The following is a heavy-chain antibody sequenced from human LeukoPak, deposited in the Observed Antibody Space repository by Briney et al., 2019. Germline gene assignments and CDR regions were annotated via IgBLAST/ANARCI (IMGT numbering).Heavy chain of an antibody. Sequence: GRSLRLSCAASGFTFSSYAMHWVRQAPGKGLEWVAVISYDGSNKYYAASVKGRFTISRENAKNSLYLQMNSLRAGDTAVYYCARDSSGWGLDVWGPGTTVTVSS. CDR3: ARDSSGWGLDV. D-gene: IGHD6-19*01. V-gene: IGHV3-30*14. J-gene: IGHJ6*02. CDR1: GFTFSSYA. CDR2: ISYDGSNK.